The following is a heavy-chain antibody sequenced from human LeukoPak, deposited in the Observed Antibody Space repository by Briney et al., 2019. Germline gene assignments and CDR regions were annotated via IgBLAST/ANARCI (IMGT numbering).Heavy chain of an antibody. V-gene: IGHV4-61*02. CDR1: GGSISSGSYY. CDR2: IYTSGST. D-gene: IGHD4-17*01. J-gene: IGHJ5*02. CDR3: ARGPAVTTGWWFDP. Sequence: SETLSLTCTVSGGSISSGSYYWSWIRQPAGKGLEWIGRIYTSGSTNYNPSLKSRVTISVDTSKNQFSLKLSSVTAADTAVYYCARGPAVTTGWWFDPWGQGTLVTVSS.